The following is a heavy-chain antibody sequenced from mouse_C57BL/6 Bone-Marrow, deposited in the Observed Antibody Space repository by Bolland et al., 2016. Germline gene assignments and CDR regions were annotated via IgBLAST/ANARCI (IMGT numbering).Heavy chain of an antibody. CDR2: KANNHAT. CDR3: TLLRFAY. J-gene: IGHJ3*01. Sequence: KANNHATYYAESVKGRITISRDDSKSSVYLQMNSLRAEDTGIYYCTLLRFAYWGQGTLV. V-gene: IGHV6-6*01. D-gene: IGHD1-1*01.